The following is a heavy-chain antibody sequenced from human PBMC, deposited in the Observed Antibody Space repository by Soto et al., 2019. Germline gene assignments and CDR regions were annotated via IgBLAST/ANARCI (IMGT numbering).Heavy chain of an antibody. CDR3: ASHPVSWSYAYYYGMDV. D-gene: IGHD1-26*01. V-gene: IGHV1-69*12. J-gene: IGHJ6*02. CDR2: IIPIFGTA. Sequence: QVQLVQSGAEVKKPGSSVKVSCKASGGTFSSYAISWVRQAPGQGLEWMGGIIPIFGTANYAQKFQGRVTITADESTSTAYMELSSLRSEETAVYYCASHPVSWSYAYYYGMDVWGQGTTVTVSS. CDR1: GGTFSSYA.